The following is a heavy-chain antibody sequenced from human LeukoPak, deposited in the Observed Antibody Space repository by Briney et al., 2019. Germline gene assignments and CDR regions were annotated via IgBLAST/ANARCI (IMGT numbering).Heavy chain of an antibody. CDR1: GGSISSGGYY. Sequence: PSQTLSLTCTVSGGSISSGGYYWSWIRQHPGKGLEWIGYIYYSGSTYYNLSLKSRVTISVDTSKNQFSLKLSSVTAADTAVYYCARQITTYYYDSSGYWFDYWGQGTLVTVSS. CDR3: ARQITTYYYDSSGYWFDY. J-gene: IGHJ4*02. CDR2: IYYSGST. V-gene: IGHV4-31*03. D-gene: IGHD3-22*01.